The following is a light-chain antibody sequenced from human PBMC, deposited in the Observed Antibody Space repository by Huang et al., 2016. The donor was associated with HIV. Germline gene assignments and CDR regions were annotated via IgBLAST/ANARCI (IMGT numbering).Light chain of an antibody. J-gene: IGKJ4*01. CDR3: QQSNIFPLT. V-gene: IGKV1-16*02. CDR1: QDIRSN. CDR2: DAS. Sequence: GDRVTITCRASQDIRSNLAWFQQIPGKAPKSLIYDASSLQTGVPSKFSGNGYGTDFTLTISSLQPEDIATYYCQQSNIFPLTFGGGTKVEIK.